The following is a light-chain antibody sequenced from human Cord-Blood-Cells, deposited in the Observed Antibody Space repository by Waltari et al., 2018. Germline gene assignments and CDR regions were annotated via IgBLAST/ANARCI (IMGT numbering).Light chain of an antibody. CDR2: AAS. CDR3: QQSYSTHFT. CDR1: RSISSY. Sequence: DIQMTQSPSSLSASVGDRVTITCRESRSISSYLNWYQQKPGKAPKLLIYAASSLQSGVPSRFSGSGSGTDFTLTISSLQPEDFATYYCQQSYSTHFTFGPGTKVDIK. J-gene: IGKJ3*01. V-gene: IGKV1-39*01.